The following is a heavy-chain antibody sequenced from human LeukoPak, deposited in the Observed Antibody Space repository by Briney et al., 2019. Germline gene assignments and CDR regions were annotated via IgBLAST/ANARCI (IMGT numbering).Heavy chain of an antibody. D-gene: IGHD6-19*01. V-gene: IGHV4-38-2*01. CDR1: GYSISGGYY. CDR2: IYHSGST. CDR3: ARVASGWNPESGYFDY. Sequence: SETLSLTCAVSGYSISGGYYWGWIRQPPGKGLEWIGSIYHSGSTYYNPSLKSRVTISVDTSKNQFSLKLSSVTAADTAVYYCARVASGWNPESGYFDYWGQGTLVTVSS. J-gene: IGHJ4*02.